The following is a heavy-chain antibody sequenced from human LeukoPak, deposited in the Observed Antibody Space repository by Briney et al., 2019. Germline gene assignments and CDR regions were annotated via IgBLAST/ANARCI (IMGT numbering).Heavy chain of an antibody. J-gene: IGHJ4*02. V-gene: IGHV3-23*01. CDR2: IGDSGERT. CDR1: GFPFSSYA. Sequence: PGGSLRLSCAASGFPFSSYAMGWVRQAPGKGLEWVSGIGDSGERTYYADAVKGRFTISRDNSKNTLYLQMNSLRADDTAVYFCAKELSGGWPFDYWGQGTLVTVSS. D-gene: IGHD6-19*01. CDR3: AKELSGGWPFDY.